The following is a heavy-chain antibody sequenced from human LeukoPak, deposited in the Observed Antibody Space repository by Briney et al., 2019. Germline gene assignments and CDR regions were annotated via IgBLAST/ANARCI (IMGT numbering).Heavy chain of an antibody. D-gene: IGHD2-21*01. V-gene: IGHV3-30*04. CDR2: ISYDGSNK. CDR1: GFIFNNYA. J-gene: IGHJ3*02. Sequence: GRSLRLSCAASGFIFNNYAMHWARQAPGKGLEWVAVISYDGSNKDYPDSVKGRFTISRDDSKHTLYLQMNSLRAEDTAVYYCARLWGFRPDGFDIWGQGTMVTVSS. CDR3: ARLWGFRPDGFDI.